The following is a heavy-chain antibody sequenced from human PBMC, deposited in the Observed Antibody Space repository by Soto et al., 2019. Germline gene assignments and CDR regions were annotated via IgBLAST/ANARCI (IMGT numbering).Heavy chain of an antibody. CDR3: AKSAPYYSNYGDYYYGMDV. V-gene: IGHV3-43*01. D-gene: IGHD4-4*01. CDR1: GFTFDDYT. J-gene: IGHJ6*02. CDR2: ISWDGGST. Sequence: EVQLVESGGVVVQPGGSLRLSCAASGFTFDDYTMHWVRQAPGKGLEWVSLISWDGGSTYYADSVKGRFTISRDNSKNSLYLQMNSLRTEDTALYYCAKSAPYYSNYGDYYYGMDVWGQGTTVTVSS.